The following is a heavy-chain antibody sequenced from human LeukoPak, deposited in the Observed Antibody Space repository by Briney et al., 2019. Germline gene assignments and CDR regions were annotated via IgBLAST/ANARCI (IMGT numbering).Heavy chain of an antibody. D-gene: IGHD2-2*01. V-gene: IGHV1-46*01. CDR2: INPSGGST. CDR1: GYTFTSYY. Sequence: ASVKVSCKASGYTFTSYYMHWVRQAPGQGLEWMGIINPSGGSTSYALKFQGRVTMTRDTSTSTVYMELSSLRSEDTAVYYCARGGSTSYYYYYYYMDVWGKGTTVTVSS. J-gene: IGHJ6*03. CDR3: ARGGSTSYYYYYYYMDV.